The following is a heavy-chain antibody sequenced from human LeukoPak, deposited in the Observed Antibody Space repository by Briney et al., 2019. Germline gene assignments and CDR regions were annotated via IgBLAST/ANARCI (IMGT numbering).Heavy chain of an antibody. Sequence: GESLQISCKGFGYASSSHWIGWVRQQPGEGLEWMGITYPDDADTRYSPSFQGHVTISADKSISTAYMQWSSQMTSDNAIYYCARHSNWNHIDYWGQGTLVTASS. CDR1: GYASSSHW. CDR2: TYPDDADT. J-gene: IGHJ4*02. CDR3: ARHSNWNHIDY. D-gene: IGHD1-1*01. V-gene: IGHV5-51*01.